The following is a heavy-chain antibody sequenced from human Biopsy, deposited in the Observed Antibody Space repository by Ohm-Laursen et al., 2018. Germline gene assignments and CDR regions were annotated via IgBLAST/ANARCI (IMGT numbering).Heavy chain of an antibody. CDR3: ARDGEAKYCKHGVCPSDF. D-gene: IGHD2-8*01. Sequence: SLRLSCTASGFSFSSYWMHWVRQGPGKGLVWVSRINIDGSTTRYADSVKGRFTISRDNAKNTLYPQMNSLRVEDTAVYYCARDGEAKYCKHGVCPSDFWGQGTLVTVSS. V-gene: IGHV3-74*01. CDR1: GFSFSSYW. J-gene: IGHJ4*02. CDR2: INIDGSTT.